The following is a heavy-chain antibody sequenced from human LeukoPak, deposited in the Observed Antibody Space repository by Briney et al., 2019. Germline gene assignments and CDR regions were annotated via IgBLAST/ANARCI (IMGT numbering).Heavy chain of an antibody. D-gene: IGHD5-12*01. J-gene: IGHJ4*02. CDR3: ARDSSNIIVAPVY. CDR2: IIPILDTT. CDR1: GGTFSSYA. V-gene: IGHV1-69*01. Sequence: SVKVSCKTSGGTFSSYAVSWVRQAPGQGLEWMGGIIPILDTTNYAQKFQGRVTITADESASTVYMELSSLRFEDTAVYYCARDSSNIIVAPVYWGQGTRVSVSS.